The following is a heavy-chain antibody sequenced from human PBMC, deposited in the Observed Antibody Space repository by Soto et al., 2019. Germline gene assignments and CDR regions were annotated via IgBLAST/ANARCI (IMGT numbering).Heavy chain of an antibody. CDR3: TRVPTPVPAAIDI. CDR2: IRNEANSYTA. CDR1: GFTFSRYW. Sequence: PGGSLRLSCAASGFTFSRYWMHXVRQAPGKGLDWVGRIRNEANSYTAVYAASVTDRFTMSRDDSKNSLYLQMDSLKTEDTAVYYCTRVPTPVPAAIDIWGQGTMVTVSS. J-gene: IGHJ3*02. V-gene: IGHV3-72*01. D-gene: IGHD2-15*01.